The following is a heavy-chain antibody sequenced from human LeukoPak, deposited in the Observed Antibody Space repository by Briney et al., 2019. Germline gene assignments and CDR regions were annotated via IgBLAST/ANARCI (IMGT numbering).Heavy chain of an antibody. V-gene: IGHV4-59*08. Sequence: SETLSLTCTVSGGSISSYYWSWIRQPPGKGLEWIGYIYNSGSTNYNPSLKSRVTISVDTSKNQFSLKLSSVTAADTAVYYCAGRRGNRFNVDYWGQGTLVTVSS. CDR1: GGSISSYY. D-gene: IGHD1-14*01. CDR2: IYNSGST. J-gene: IGHJ4*02. CDR3: AGRRGNRFNVDY.